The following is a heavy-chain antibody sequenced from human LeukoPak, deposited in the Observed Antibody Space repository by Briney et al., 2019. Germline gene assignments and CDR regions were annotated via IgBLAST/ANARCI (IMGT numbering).Heavy chain of an antibody. D-gene: IGHD6-19*01. CDR1: GGTFSSYA. J-gene: IGHJ3*02. V-gene: IGHV1-69*05. Sequence: SVKVSCKASGGTFSSYAISWVRQAPGQGLVWMGRIIPIFGTANYAQKFQGRVTITTDESTSTAYMELSSLRSEDTAVYYCARDRTLWAVAGTDPQGAFDIWGQGTMVTVSS. CDR2: IIPIFGTA. CDR3: ARDRTLWAVAGTDPQGAFDI.